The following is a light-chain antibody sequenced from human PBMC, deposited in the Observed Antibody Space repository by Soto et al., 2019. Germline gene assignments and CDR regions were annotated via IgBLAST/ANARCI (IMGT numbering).Light chain of an antibody. J-gene: IGLJ1*01. Sequence: QSVLTQPPSASGSPGQSVTISCTGTSSDVGGYNFVSWYQQHPGEAPKLIIYEVTKRPSGVPDRFSGSKSGNTASLTVSGLQTEDEADYYCSSFAGTNNRYVFGTGTMLTVL. CDR1: SSDVGGYNF. CDR3: SSFAGTNNRYV. V-gene: IGLV2-8*01. CDR2: EVT.